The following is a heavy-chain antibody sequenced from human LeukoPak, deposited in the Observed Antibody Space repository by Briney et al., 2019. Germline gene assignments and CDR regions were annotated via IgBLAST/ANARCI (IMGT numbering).Heavy chain of an antibody. CDR3: ARGYTSGWLYFDF. Sequence: GGSLRLSCAASGLTFSGTHMSWVRQAPGKGLEWVSVMYAGGSTYYADSVRGRFTISRDNSKNTLFLQLNNVRAEDTAVYYCARGYTSGWLYFDFWGQGTLVTVSS. CDR2: MYAGGST. CDR1: GLTFSGTH. V-gene: IGHV3-53*01. D-gene: IGHD6-19*01. J-gene: IGHJ4*02.